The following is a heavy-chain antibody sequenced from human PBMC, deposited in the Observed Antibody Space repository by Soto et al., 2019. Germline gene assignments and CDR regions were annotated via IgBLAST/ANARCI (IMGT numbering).Heavy chain of an antibody. CDR3: ARDHYYDSSGYYYTPFDY. Sequence: GASVKVSCKASGYTFTSYAMHWVRQAPGQRLEWMGWINAGNGNTKYSQKFQGRVTITRDTSASTAYMELSSLRSEDTAVYYCARDHYYDSSGYYYTPFDYWGQGTLVTVSS. D-gene: IGHD3-22*01. CDR2: INAGNGNT. V-gene: IGHV1-3*01. CDR1: GYTFTSYA. J-gene: IGHJ4*02.